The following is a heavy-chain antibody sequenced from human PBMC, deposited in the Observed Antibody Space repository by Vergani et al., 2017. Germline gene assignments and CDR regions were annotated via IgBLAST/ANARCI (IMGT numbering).Heavy chain of an antibody. D-gene: IGHD3-16*02. Sequence: QVQLVQSGAEVKKPGASVKVSCKASGYTFTTYAMHWVRQAPGQRLEWMGWINAGNSNTKYSQKFQGRVTITRDTSASTAYMELSSLRSEDTAVYYCAREGFYDYVWGSYRLRGGYYFDYWGQGTLVTVSS. CDR1: GYTFTTYA. V-gene: IGHV1-3*01. J-gene: IGHJ4*02. CDR3: AREGFYDYVWGSYRLRGGYYFDY. CDR2: INAGNSNT.